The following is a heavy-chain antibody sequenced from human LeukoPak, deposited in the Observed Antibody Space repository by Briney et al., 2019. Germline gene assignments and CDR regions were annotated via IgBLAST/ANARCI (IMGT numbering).Heavy chain of an antibody. V-gene: IGHV4-59*01. Sequence: PSETLSLTCTVSGGSISSYYWSWIRQPPGKGLEWIGYIYYSGSTNYNPSLKSRVTISVDTSKNQFSLKLSSVTAADTAVYYCARAGGYGSGSYDYWGQGTLVTVSS. CDR1: GGSISSYY. D-gene: IGHD3-10*01. J-gene: IGHJ4*02. CDR3: ARAGGYGSGSYDY. CDR2: IYYSGST.